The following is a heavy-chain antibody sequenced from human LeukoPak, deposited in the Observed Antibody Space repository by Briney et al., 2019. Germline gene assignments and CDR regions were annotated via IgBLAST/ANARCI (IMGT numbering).Heavy chain of an antibody. J-gene: IGHJ6*03. CDR3: ARETAQKGAHDMEI. CDR2: IYYNGST. D-gene: IGHD3-16*01. CDR1: GCTISSYY. V-gene: IGHV4-59*01. Sequence: PSETLSLTCTVSGCTISSYYWSWIRQPPGKGLEYIGYIYYNGSTNSKPSLKSRLTISVKTSKNQFTLKLSLVTAATTAVFYGARETAQKGAHDMEIWGKGDPVTMSS.